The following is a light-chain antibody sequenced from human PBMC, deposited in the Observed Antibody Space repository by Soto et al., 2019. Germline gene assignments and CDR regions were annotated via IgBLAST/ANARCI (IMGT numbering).Light chain of an antibody. CDR2: GTF. J-gene: IGKJ5*01. CDR3: QQYGSSIT. Sequence: EIVLTQSPGTLSLSPGERATLSCRASQSVPRSYLAWYQQKPGQAPRLLIYGTFSRATGIPDRFSGSGSGTDFTLTISRLETEDFAVFYCQQYGSSITFGQGTRLEIK. V-gene: IGKV3-20*01. CDR1: QSVPRSY.